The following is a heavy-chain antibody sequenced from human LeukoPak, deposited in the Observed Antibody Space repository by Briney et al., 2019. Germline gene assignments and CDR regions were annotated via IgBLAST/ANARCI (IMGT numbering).Heavy chain of an antibody. Sequence: PGGSLRLSCAASGFTFSTYGMHWVRQAPGKGLEWVAFIRYDGSNKYYADSVKGRFTISRDNSKNTLYLQMNSLRAEDTAVYYCAKDCADYGDYGSYYYYMDVWGKGTTVTLSS. CDR1: GFTFSTYG. V-gene: IGHV3-30*02. CDR2: IRYDGSNK. D-gene: IGHD4-17*01. CDR3: AKDCADYGDYGSYYYYMDV. J-gene: IGHJ6*03.